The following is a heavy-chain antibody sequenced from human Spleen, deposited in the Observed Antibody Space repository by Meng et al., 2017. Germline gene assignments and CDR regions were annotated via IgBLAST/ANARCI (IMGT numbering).Heavy chain of an antibody. CDR1: GYSLAEFS. CDR2: FDPEDDET. V-gene: IGHV1-24*01. J-gene: IGHJ4*01. Sequence: ASVKVSCKISGYSLAEFSMHWVRQAPGKGLEWMGGFDPEDDETLYAQKFQGRVTVTEDTSTDTAYMELNSLRSEDTAVYYCARDEDISAAGKLFGDYWGHGTLVTVSS. CDR3: ARDEDISAAGKLFGDY. D-gene: IGHD6-13*01.